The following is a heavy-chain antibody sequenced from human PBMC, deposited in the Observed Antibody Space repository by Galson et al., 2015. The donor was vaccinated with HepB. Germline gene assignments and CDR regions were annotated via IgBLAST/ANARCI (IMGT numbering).Heavy chain of an antibody. V-gene: IGHV1-18*04. CDR1: GYTFTSNG. Sequence: SVKVSCKASGYTFTSNGISWVRQTPGQGLEWLGWISTYGGNTNYAQKFKGRINLTRDTSTSIAYVELRSLRSDDTAVYYCARDRDYRFDYWGQGTLVTVSS. J-gene: IGHJ4*02. CDR3: ARDRDYRFDY. D-gene: IGHD4/OR15-4a*01. CDR2: ISTYGGNT.